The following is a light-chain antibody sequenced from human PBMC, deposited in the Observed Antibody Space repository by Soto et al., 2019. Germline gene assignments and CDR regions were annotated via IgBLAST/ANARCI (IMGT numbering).Light chain of an antibody. CDR2: EVG. J-gene: IGLJ1*01. CDR1: SSDVGNYNY. Sequence: QSVLTQPASVSGSPGQSITISCTGTSSDVGNYNYVSWYQHHPGKAPKPLMYEVGNRPSGVSDRFSASKSGNTASLTISGLQAEDEADYYCSSYTTSSTYVFGSGTKVTVL. V-gene: IGLV2-14*01. CDR3: SSYTTSSTYV.